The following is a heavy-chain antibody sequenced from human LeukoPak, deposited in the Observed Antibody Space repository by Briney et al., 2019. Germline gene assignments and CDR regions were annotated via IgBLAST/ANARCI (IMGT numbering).Heavy chain of an antibody. Sequence: GGSLRLSCAASGFIFSSSYLHWFRQAPGKGLEYVSAISPSGDSTYYTNSMKGRFTISRDNSKNTLFLQMGSLTAEDMAVYYCARGLYYGSGQYYFDYWGQGTLVTVSS. CDR1: GFIFSSSY. J-gene: IGHJ4*02. D-gene: IGHD3-10*01. CDR3: ARGLYYGSGQYYFDY. CDR2: ISPSGDST. V-gene: IGHV3-64*01.